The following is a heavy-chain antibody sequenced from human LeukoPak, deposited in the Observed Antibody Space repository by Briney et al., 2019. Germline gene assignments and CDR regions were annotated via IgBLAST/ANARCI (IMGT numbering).Heavy chain of an antibody. Sequence: GESLKISCKGSGYSFTTYWIAWVRQMPGKGPEWMAIINPGDSDTRYSPSFQGQVTISADKSISTAYLQWSSLKASDTAMYYCARPDSTGYCTDWGQGTLVTVSS. D-gene: IGHD3-22*01. J-gene: IGHJ4*02. CDR2: INPGDSDT. CDR1: GYSFTTYW. V-gene: IGHV5-51*01. CDR3: ARPDSTGYCTD.